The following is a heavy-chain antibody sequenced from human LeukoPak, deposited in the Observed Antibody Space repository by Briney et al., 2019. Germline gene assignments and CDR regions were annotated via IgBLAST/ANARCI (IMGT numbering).Heavy chain of an antibody. D-gene: IGHD4-17*01. CDR3: ASSPPTVTTYYYYGMDV. Sequence: SVKVSCKASGCTFSSYAISWVRQAPGQGLEWMGRIIPILGIANYAQKVQGRVTITADKSTSTAYMELSSLRSEDTAVYYCASSPPTVTTYYYYGMDVWGQGTTVTVAS. V-gene: IGHV1-69*04. CDR1: GCTFSSYA. CDR2: IIPILGIA. J-gene: IGHJ6*02.